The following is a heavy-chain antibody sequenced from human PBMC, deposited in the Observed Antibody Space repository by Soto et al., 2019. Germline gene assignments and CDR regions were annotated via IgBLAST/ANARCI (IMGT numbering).Heavy chain of an antibody. CDR3: AKGMYSSSWYYDY. CDR1: GFTFNSHG. J-gene: IGHJ4*02. Sequence: QVQLVDSGGGVVQPGRSLRLSCAASGFTFNSHGMHWVRQAPGKGPEWVATISYDGSNKYYADSVKGRFTISRDNSKNTLYLQMNSQRPEDTAVYYCAKGMYSSSWYYDYWGQGTLVTVSS. CDR2: ISYDGSNK. V-gene: IGHV3-30*18. D-gene: IGHD6-13*01.